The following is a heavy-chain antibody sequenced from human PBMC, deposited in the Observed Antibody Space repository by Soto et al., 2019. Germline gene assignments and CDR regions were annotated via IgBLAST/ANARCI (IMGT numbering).Heavy chain of an antibody. D-gene: IGHD1-1*01. Sequence: TLSLTCTVSGGSRSSYYWSWIREPPGNGLEWIGYMYYSGSTTYNPSLKSRLTISVDRSKNQFTLQLTSVTVADTAVYYCATSYGTSWYNNWAQGNQVTVSS. J-gene: IGHJ4*02. CDR1: GGSRSSYY. V-gene: IGHV4-59*01. CDR3: ATSYGTSWYNN. CDR2: MYYSGST.